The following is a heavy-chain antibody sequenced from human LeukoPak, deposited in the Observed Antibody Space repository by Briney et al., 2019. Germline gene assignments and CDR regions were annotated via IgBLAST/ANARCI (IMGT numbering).Heavy chain of an antibody. CDR1: GGSISSSS. D-gene: IGHD4-23*01. J-gene: IGHJ3*02. CDR3: ARDPNYGGNSGSDAFDI. CDR2: ISSSSSYI. V-gene: IGHV3-21*01. Sequence: ETLSLTCSVSGGSISSSSYYWGWIRQPPGKGLEWVSSISSSSSYIYYADSVKGRFTISRDNAKNSLYLQMNSLRAEDTAVYYCARDPNYGGNSGSDAFDIWGQGTMVTVSS.